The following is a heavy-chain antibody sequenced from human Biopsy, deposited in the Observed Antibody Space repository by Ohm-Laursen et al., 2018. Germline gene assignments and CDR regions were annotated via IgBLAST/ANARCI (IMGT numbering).Heavy chain of an antibody. J-gene: IGHJ6*02. CDR1: GESFNGYY. Sequence: SETLSLTCAVYGESFNGYYWSWTRQTPGKGLEWIGEINHSGRTNYNPSLKSRVTISVDTSKNQFSLKVRSVTAADTAVYYCVRGVDYYDPYHYYALDAWGQGTTVTVSS. CDR3: VRGVDYYDPYHYYALDA. V-gene: IGHV4-34*01. D-gene: IGHD3-22*01. CDR2: INHSGRT.